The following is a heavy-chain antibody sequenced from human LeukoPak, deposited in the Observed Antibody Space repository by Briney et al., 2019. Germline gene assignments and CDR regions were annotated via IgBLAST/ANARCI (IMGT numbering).Heavy chain of an antibody. CDR3: ARDLDYSMDYYYGMDV. V-gene: IGHV4-4*07. CDR1: GGSISSYD. J-gene: IGHJ6*02. Sequence: PSETLSLTCAVSGGSISSYDWTWIRQPAGKGLEWIGRIYTSGSTNYNPSLKSRVTMSVDTSKNQFSLKLSSVTAADTAVYYCARDLDYSMDYYYGMDVWGQGTTVTVSS. CDR2: IYTSGST. D-gene: IGHD4-11*01.